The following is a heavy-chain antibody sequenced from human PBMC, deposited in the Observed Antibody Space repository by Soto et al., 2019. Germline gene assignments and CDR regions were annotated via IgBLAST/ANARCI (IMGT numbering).Heavy chain of an antibody. CDR2: MNPNSGNT. CDR3: ARERSAAGTGWFDP. Sequence: QVQLVQSGAEVKKPGASVKVSCKASGYTFTSYDINWVRQATGQGLEWMGWMNPNSGNTGYAQKFQGRVTITRSPAISAAYMELSSLRSEDTAVYFCARERSAAGTGWFDPWGQGTLVTVSS. V-gene: IGHV1-8*01. D-gene: IGHD6-13*01. CDR1: GYTFTSYD. J-gene: IGHJ5*02.